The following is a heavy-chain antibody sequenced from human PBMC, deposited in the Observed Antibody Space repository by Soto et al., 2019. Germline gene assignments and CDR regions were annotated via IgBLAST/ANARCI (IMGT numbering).Heavy chain of an antibody. CDR2: ISGSGGST. V-gene: IGHV3-23*01. D-gene: IGHD5-18*01. Sequence: GGSLRLSCAASGFTFSTYAMAWVRQAPGKGLEWVSAISGSGGSTYDADSVKGRFTISRDNSKNTLYLQMNSLRAEDTAVYYCAKDLYSYGYASLDYWGQGTLVTVSS. CDR3: AKDLYSYGYASLDY. CDR1: GFTFSTYA. J-gene: IGHJ4*02.